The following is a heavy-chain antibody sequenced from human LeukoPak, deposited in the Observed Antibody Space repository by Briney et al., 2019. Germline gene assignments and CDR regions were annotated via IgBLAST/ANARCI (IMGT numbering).Heavy chain of an antibody. J-gene: IGHJ4*02. Sequence: GGSLRLSCAASGFSFGDYSMTWVRPAPGKGLEWVSYIRSDSSAIYYADSVKGRFTISRDNAKKSLYLQMNSLRAEDTAVYYCGSREGYYYDSSGIALGIWGQGTLVTVSS. CDR3: GSREGYYYDSSGIALGI. CDR2: IRSDSSAI. CDR1: GFSFGDYS. D-gene: IGHD3-22*01. V-gene: IGHV3-48*01.